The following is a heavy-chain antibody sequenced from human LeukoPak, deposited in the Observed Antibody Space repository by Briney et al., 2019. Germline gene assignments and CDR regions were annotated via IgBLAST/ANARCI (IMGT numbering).Heavy chain of an antibody. CDR3: ARGVGGAAQGFDY. J-gene: IGHJ4*02. D-gene: IGHD2-21*01. CDR1: GDSISSGGYS. V-gene: IGHV4-30-2*01. Sequence: SQTLSLTCAVSGDSISSGGYSWSWIRQPPGKGLEWIGYIYHSGSTYYNPSLKSRVTISVDRSKNQFSLELSSVTAADTAVYYCARGVGGAAQGFDYWSQGTLVTVSS. CDR2: IYHSGST.